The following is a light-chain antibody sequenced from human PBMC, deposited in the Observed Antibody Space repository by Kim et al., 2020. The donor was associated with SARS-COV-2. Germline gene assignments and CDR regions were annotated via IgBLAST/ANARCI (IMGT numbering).Light chain of an antibody. CDR1: KLGDRY. CDR2: QDN. Sequence: SYELTQPPSVSVSPGQTATITCSGEKLGDRYAHWYQQKPGQSPVLLIFQDNERPSGISERFSGSNSGNTATLTIRGTQAMDEADYYCQAWDTSVVFGGGTQLTVL. J-gene: IGLJ3*02. V-gene: IGLV3-1*01. CDR3: QAWDTSVV.